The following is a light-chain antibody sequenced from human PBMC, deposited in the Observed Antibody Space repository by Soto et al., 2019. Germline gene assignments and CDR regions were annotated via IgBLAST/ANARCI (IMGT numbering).Light chain of an antibody. J-gene: IGLJ1*01. CDR1: SSDVGSYNL. CDR3: CSYAGSSTDV. V-gene: IGLV2-23*02. Sequence: QSALTQPASVSGSPGQSITISCTGTSSDVGSYNLVSWYQQHPGKAPQLMIYEVSKRPSGVSNRFSGSKSGNTASLTISGLQAEDEADYYCCSYAGSSTDVFGTGTKVTVL. CDR2: EVS.